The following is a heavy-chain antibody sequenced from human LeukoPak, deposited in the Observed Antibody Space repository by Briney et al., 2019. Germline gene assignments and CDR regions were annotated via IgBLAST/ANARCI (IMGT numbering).Heavy chain of an antibody. CDR3: AKNHDSNGYHTDDAFDI. V-gene: IGHV3-23*01. D-gene: IGHD3-22*01. CDR2: ISGRGGSR. Sequence: GGSPRLSCAASGFTFAPYALSWVRQAPGKGLEWVSAISGRGGSRYYADSVKGRFTISRDNSKNTLYLQINSLRAEDTAVYYCAKNHDSNGYHTDDAFDIWGQGTMVTVSS. CDR1: GFTFAPYA. J-gene: IGHJ3*02.